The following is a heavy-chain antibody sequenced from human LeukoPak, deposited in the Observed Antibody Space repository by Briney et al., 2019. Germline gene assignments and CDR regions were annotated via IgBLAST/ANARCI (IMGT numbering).Heavy chain of an antibody. CDR1: GFTVSSNY. V-gene: IGHV3-66*01. CDR3: ASTYYGSGSPKARPRNDY. CDR2: IYSGGST. J-gene: IGHJ4*02. Sequence: GGSLRLSCAASGFTVSSNYMSWVRQAPGKGLEWVSVIYSGGSTYYADSVKGRFIISRDKSKNTLYLQMNSLRAEDTAVYYCASTYYGSGSPKARPRNDYWGQGTLVTVSS. D-gene: IGHD3-10*01.